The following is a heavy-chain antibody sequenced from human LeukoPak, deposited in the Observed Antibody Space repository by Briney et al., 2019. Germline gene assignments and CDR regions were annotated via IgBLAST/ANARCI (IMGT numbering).Heavy chain of an antibody. Sequence: GASVTVSCKASGYTFTSYGISWVRQAPGQGLEWMGWISAYNGNTNYAQKLQGRVTMTTDTSTSTAYMELRSLRSDDTAVYYCARHTYCSSTSCRTNYYYYYGMDVWGQGTTVTVSS. CDR2: ISAYNGNT. CDR1: GYTFTSYG. J-gene: IGHJ6*02. D-gene: IGHD2-2*01. V-gene: IGHV1-18*01. CDR3: ARHTYCSSTSCRTNYYYYYGMDV.